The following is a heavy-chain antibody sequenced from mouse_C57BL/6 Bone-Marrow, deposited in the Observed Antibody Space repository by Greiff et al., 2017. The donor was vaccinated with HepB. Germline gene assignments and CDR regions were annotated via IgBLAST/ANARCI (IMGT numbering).Heavy chain of an antibody. D-gene: IGHD2-1*01. Sequence: VQLKESGAELVRPGASVKLSCTASGSNIKDDYMHWVKQRPEQGLEGIGWIDPENGDTEYASKFQGKATITADTSSNTAYLRLSSLTSEDTAVYYCPCNYGYWGQGTTLTVSS. V-gene: IGHV14-4*01. CDR3: PCNYGY. J-gene: IGHJ2*01. CDR2: IDPENGDT. CDR1: GSNIKDDY.